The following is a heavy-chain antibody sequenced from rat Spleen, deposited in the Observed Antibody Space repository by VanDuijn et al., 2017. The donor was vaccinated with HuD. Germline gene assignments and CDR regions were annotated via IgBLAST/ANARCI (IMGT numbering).Heavy chain of an antibody. Sequence: EVQVVDHGGGLVQPGRSLKVSCAPSGFSFSMYGMAWVRQAPTKGLEWVATISYDGSITYYRDSVKGRFTISRDNAKSTLYLQMDSLRSEDTATYYCARHAYYDGYYHWYFDFWGPGTMVTVSS. CDR1: GFSFSMYG. D-gene: IGHD1-12*03. V-gene: IGHV5-29*01. J-gene: IGHJ1*01. CDR2: ISYDGSIT. CDR3: ARHAYYDGYYHWYFDF.